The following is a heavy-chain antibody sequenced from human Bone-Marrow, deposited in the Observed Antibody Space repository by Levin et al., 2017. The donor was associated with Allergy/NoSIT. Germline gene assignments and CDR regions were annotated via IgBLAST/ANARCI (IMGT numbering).Heavy chain of an antibody. V-gene: IGHV4/OR15-8*01. CDR2: VYHDGSS. Sequence: LSQTLSLTCVVSGDSLSSTNWWSWVRQSPGKGREWIGEVYHDGSSSYNPSLKSRVVISIDRSKNKFSLNVQSVTAADTAVYFCARRGGATIGPFDYWGQGTLVTVSS. J-gene: IGHJ4*02. CDR1: GDSLSSTNW. CDR3: ARRGGATIGPFDY. D-gene: IGHD3-16*01.